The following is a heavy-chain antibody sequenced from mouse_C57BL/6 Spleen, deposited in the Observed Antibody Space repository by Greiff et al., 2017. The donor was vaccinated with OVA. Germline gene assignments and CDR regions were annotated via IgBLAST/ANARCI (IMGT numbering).Heavy chain of an antibody. D-gene: IGHD2-3*01. J-gene: IGHJ4*01. CDR1: GFTFSDYY. CDR3: ARGSYDGYPYYAMDY. Sequence: EVKLMESEGGLVQPGSSMKLSCTASGFTFSDYYMAWVRQVPEKGLEWVANINYDGSSTYYLDSLKSRFIISRDNAKNILYLQMSSLKSEDTATYYCARGSYDGYPYYAMDYWGQGTSVTVSS. CDR2: INYDGSST. V-gene: IGHV5-16*01.